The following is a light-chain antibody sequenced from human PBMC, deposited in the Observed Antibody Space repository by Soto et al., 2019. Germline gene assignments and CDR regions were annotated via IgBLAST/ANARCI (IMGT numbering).Light chain of an antibody. V-gene: IGKV1-5*03. CDR1: QIISNW. J-gene: IGKJ3*01. CDR2: KAS. CDR3: QPYNTFLLT. Sequence: DIQVTQSPSTLSAAVGDSVTISCPASQIISNWLAWYQQKPGKAPKLLIYKASILESGVPSRFSGSESGADFTLTISGLHPDDFATYYCQPYNTFLLTFGPGTKVDLK.